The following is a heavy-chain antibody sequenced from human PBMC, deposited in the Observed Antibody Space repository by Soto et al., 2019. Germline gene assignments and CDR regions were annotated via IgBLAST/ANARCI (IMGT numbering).Heavy chain of an antibody. D-gene: IGHD3-10*01. CDR2: IYYSGST. V-gene: IGHV4-59*08. J-gene: IGHJ4*02. Sequence: SETLSLTCTVSGGSISNYYWYWILQSPGKGLEWIGYIYYSGSTNFNLSLKSRVTISADPSTNQFLLKLSSVTAADTAVYYCARHSRSPGSRLMPIDYWGRGTLVTVSS. CDR3: ARHSRSPGSRLMPIDY. CDR1: GGSISNYY.